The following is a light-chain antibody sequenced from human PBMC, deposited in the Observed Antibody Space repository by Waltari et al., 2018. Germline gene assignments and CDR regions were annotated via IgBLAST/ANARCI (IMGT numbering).Light chain of an antibody. CDR2: GAS. V-gene: IGKV3-15*01. Sequence: EIVMTQSPATLSVSPGERAILSCRASQSVTTNLSWYQPKPCQAPRLLIYGASTRATDIPARFSGSGSGTEFTLTISSLQSEDFAVYYCHQYNDGPPFNFGQGTKLEIK. CDR3: HQYNDGPPFN. J-gene: IGKJ2*01. CDR1: QSVTTN.